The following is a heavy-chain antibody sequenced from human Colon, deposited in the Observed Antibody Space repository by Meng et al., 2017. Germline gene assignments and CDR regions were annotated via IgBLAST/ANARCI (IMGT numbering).Heavy chain of an antibody. D-gene: IGHD2-2*01. V-gene: IGHV4-30-4*01. Sequence: QVQLQESGPGLVKPSTTLSLTSTISNASINSADYYWNWIRQPPGKGPEWLGYIHSSGNTYYTPSLKSRLAMSLDTSKNQFSLRLTSVTAADTAVYYCARNPVIPDARTFDFWGQGALVTVSS. CDR1: NASINSADYY. CDR3: ARNPVIPDARTFDF. CDR2: IHSSGNT. J-gene: IGHJ4*02.